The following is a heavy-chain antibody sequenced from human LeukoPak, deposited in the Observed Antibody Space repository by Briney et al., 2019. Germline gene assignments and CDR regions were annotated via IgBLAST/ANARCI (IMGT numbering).Heavy chain of an antibody. CDR2: INPNTGVT. Sequence: ASVKVSCTASGYTFTSYGISWVRQAPGQGLEWMGQINPNTGVTDYAQKFQGRVSMTRDTSINTAYIEVSRLTSDDTAVYYCARVEDYGGNYYFFDYWGQGALVTVSS. CDR3: ARVEDYGGNYYFFDY. D-gene: IGHD4-23*01. CDR1: GYTFTSYG. V-gene: IGHV1-2*06. J-gene: IGHJ4*02.